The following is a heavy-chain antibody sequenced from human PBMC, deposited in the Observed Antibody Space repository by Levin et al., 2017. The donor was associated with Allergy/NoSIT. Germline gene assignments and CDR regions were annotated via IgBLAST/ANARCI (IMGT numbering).Heavy chain of an antibody. Sequence: HPGGSLRLSCVASGFTFSMYGMNWVRQAPGKGPEWVSYMSGSGSSIDYSDSVKGRFIISRDNAKNSLYLQMNSLRDEDTAVYYCARNWNWGWGDDYWGQGTLVAVAS. D-gene: IGHD7-27*01. J-gene: IGHJ4*02. CDR1: GFTFSMYG. V-gene: IGHV3-48*02. CDR3: ARNWNWGWGDDY. CDR2: MSGSGSSI.